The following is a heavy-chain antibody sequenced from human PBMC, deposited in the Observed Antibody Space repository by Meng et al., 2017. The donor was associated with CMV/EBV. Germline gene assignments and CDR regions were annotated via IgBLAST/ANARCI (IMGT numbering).Heavy chain of an antibody. D-gene: IGHD1-26*01. J-gene: IGHJ4*02. V-gene: IGHV3-49*04. CDR1: GFTFGDYA. CDR3: TRDFEVGATEDY. Sequence: GESLKISCTASGFTFGDYAMSWVRQAPGKGLEWVGFIRSKAYGGTTEYAASVKGGFTISRDDSKSIAYLQMNSLKTEDTAVYYCTRDFEVGATEDYWGQGTLVTVSS. CDR2: IRSKAYGGTT.